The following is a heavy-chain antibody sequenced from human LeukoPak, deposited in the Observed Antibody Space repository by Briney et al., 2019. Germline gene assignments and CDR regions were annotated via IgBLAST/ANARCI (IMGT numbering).Heavy chain of an antibody. J-gene: IGHJ4*02. CDR2: IDWDYDK. Sequence: SGPALVKPTQTLTLTCTFSGFSLSTSGMCVSWIRQPPGKALEWLARIDWDYDKYYSTSLKTRLTISKDTSKNQVVLTMTNMDPVDTATYYCARIFDYYDSSGYFDYWGQGTLVTVSS. CDR1: GFSLSTSGMC. V-gene: IGHV2-70*11. D-gene: IGHD3-22*01. CDR3: ARIFDYYDSSGYFDY.